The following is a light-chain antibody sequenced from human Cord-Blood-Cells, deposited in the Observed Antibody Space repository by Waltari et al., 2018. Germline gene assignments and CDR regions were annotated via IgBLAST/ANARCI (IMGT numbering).Light chain of an antibody. CDR2: KDS. CDR3: LSADSSGTYYV. Sequence: SYELTQPPSVSVSLGQMARIACSGKALPKKYAYGYQQRPGQFPVLVIYKDSETPSGIPERFSGSSSGTIVTLTISGVQAEDEADYYCLSADSSGTYYVFGTGTKVTVL. CDR1: ALPKKY. V-gene: IGLV3-16*01. J-gene: IGLJ1*01.